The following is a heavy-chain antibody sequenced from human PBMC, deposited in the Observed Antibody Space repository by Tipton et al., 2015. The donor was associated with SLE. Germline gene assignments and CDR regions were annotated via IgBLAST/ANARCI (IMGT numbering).Heavy chain of an antibody. D-gene: IGHD5-12*01. CDR2: MYFGGST. CDR3: ARGRGYSGYDWDYGMDV. J-gene: IGHJ6*02. Sequence: TLSLTCIVSGGSINSGGYYWGWIRQPPGRGLEWVGSMYFGGSTYYNRSLRSRVTISGATSEKQITLALTSVTAADTAVYFCARGRGYSGYDWDYGMDVWGQGTTVTVSS. V-gene: IGHV4-39*06. CDR1: GGSINSGGYY.